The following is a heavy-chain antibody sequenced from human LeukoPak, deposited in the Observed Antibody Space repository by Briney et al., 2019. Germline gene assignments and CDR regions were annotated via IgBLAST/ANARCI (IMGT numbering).Heavy chain of an antibody. CDR3: ARGPYSYDSSGAFDI. V-gene: IGHV4-59*08. CDR1: GGSISSYY. Sequence: SETLSLTCSVSGGSISSYYWSWIRQPPGKGLEWIAYFYNSGSTNYNPSLKSRVTISVDTSKNQFSLKLSSVTAADTAVYFCARGPYSYDSSGAFDIWGQGTMVTVSS. D-gene: IGHD3-22*01. J-gene: IGHJ3*02. CDR2: FYNSGST.